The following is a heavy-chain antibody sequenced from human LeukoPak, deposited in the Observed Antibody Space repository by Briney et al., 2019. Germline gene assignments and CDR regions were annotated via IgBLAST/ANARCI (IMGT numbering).Heavy chain of an antibody. V-gene: IGHV3-21*01. CDR2: ISATTIYT. CDR3: ARIGLGRDAYNAFDF. CDR1: GFTFSNND. J-gene: IGHJ4*02. D-gene: IGHD5-24*01. Sequence: PGGSLRLSCTASGFTFSNNDMTWVRQSPGKGLDGGSSISATTIYTFSADSVRGRFTIYRDNVENSLYLQMNNLRGEDTGVYFCARIGLGRDAYNAFDFWGQGTLVTVSS.